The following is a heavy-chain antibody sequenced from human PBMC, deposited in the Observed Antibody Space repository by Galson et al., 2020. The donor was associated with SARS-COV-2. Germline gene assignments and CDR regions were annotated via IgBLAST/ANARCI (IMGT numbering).Heavy chain of an antibody. J-gene: IGHJ4*02. CDR2: INHSGST. Sequence: SQTLSLTCAVYGGSFSGYYWSWIRQPPGKGLEWIGVINHSGSTNYNPSLKSRVTIPVDTSKNQFSLKLSSVTAADTAVYYCARGLRALRFLEWLLFFDYWGQGTLVTVSS. V-gene: IGHV4-34*01. CDR3: ARGLRALRFLEWLLFFDY. CDR1: GGSFSGYY. D-gene: IGHD3-3*01.